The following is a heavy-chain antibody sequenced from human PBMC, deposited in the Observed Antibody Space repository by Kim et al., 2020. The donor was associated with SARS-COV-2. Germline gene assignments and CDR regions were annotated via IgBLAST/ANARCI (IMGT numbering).Heavy chain of an antibody. CDR2: IDPSGGDT. J-gene: IGHJ4*02. V-gene: IGHV1-46*01. CDR3: ARVAESGPEPPAFFDY. Sequence: ASVKVSCKASGYTLTTHFIHWIRQAPGHGLEWMGVIDPSGGDTAYAQKFQGTVTMTSDTSTSTLYMTLRSLRSEDTAVYYCARVAESGPEPPAFFDYWGQGTLVTVSS. CDR1: GYTLTTHF.